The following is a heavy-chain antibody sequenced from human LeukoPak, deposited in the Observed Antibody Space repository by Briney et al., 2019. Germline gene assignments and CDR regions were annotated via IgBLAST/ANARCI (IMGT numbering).Heavy chain of an antibody. D-gene: IGHD1-26*01. CDR2: IRYDGSNK. CDR1: GFTFSSYG. V-gene: IGHV3-30*02. J-gene: IGHJ6*03. Sequence: GGSLRLSCAASGFTFSSYGMHWVRQAPGKGLEWVAFIRYDGSNKYCADSVKGRSTISRDNSKNTLYLQMNSLRAEDTAVYYCAKVANIVGATTGYYYYYMDVWGKGTTVTVSS. CDR3: AKVANIVGATTGYYYYYMDV.